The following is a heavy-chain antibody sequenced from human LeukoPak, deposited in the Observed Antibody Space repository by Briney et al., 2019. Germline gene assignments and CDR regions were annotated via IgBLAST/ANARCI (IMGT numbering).Heavy chain of an antibody. D-gene: IGHD3-3*01. Sequence: GGSLRLSCATFGFTFSSHSMSWVRRAPGKGLEWVANIKRDGSEKHYVDSVKGRFSISRDNTKNSLYLQMNSLRAEDTAVYYCARAMGTSYGFWSGSYTVSYYYYMDVWGKGTTVAVS. CDR3: ARAMGTSYGFWSGSYTVSYYYYMDV. CDR1: GFTFSSHS. J-gene: IGHJ6*03. CDR2: IKRDGSEK. V-gene: IGHV3-7*01.